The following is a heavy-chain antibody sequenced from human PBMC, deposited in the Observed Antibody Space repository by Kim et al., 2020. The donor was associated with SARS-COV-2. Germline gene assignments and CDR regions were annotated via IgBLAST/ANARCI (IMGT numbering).Heavy chain of an antibody. V-gene: IGHV3-48*02. D-gene: IGHD2-2*01. CDR1: GFTFSSYS. Sequence: GGSLRLSCAASGFTFSSYSMNWVRQAPGKGLEWVSYISSSSSTIYYADSVKGRFTISRDNAKNSLYLQMNSLRDEDTAVYYCAGGYCSSTSCYDFDYWGQGTLVTVSS. J-gene: IGHJ4*02. CDR2: ISSSSSTI. CDR3: AGGYCSSTSCYDFDY.